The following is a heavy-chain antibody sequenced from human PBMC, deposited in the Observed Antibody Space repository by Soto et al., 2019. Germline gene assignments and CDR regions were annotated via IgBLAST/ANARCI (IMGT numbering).Heavy chain of an antibody. J-gene: IGHJ4*02. CDR2: MYSGGST. V-gene: IGHV3-53*02. Sequence: EVQLVETGGGLIQPGGSLRLSCAASGFTVSSNYMSWVRQAPGKGLEWVSVMYSGGSTYYADSVKGRFTISRDNSRNTLHLQMNSLRAEDTAVYYGARDPAAAVDYWGQGTLVTVSS. CDR1: GFTVSSNY. CDR3: ARDPAAAVDY. D-gene: IGHD6-13*01.